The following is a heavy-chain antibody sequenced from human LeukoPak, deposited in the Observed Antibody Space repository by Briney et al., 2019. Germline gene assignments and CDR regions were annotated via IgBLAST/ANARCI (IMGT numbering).Heavy chain of an antibody. CDR2: ISGSGGST. D-gene: IGHD2-15*01. CDR1: GFTFSSCG. V-gene: IGHV3-23*01. Sequence: PGGSLRLSCAASGFTFSSCGMSWVRQAPGKGLEWVSAISGSGGSTYYADSVKGRFTISRDNSKNTLYLQMNSLRAEDTAVYYCAKDWAVVGYFQHWGQGTLVTVSS. CDR3: AKDWAVVGYFQH. J-gene: IGHJ1*01.